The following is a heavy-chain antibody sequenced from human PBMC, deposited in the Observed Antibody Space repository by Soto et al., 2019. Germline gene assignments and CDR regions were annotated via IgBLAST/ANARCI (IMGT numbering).Heavy chain of an antibody. D-gene: IGHD3-22*01. V-gene: IGHV1-69*02. CDR2: IIPILGIA. CDR3: ASLPGIVVVMNYGMDV. CDR1: GGTFSSYT. J-gene: IGHJ6*02. Sequence: QVQLVQSGAEVKKPGSSVKVSCKASGGTFSSYTISWVRQAPGQGLEWMGRIIPILGIANYAQKFQGRVTITADKSTSTADMELSSLRSEDTAVYYCASLPGIVVVMNYGMDVWGQGTTVTVSS.